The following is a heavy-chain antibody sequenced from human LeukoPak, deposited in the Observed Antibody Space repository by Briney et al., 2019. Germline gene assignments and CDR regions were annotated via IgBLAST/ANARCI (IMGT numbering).Heavy chain of an antibody. CDR1: GGSFSGYY. Sequence: PSETLSLTCAVYGGSFSGYYWSWIRQPPGKGLEWIGEINHSGSTNYNPSLKSRVTISVDMSKNQFSLKLSSVTAADTAVYYCASIRWDFGVVAWGQGTLVTVSS. CDR3: ASIRWDFGVVA. V-gene: IGHV4-34*01. CDR2: INHSGST. J-gene: IGHJ5*02. D-gene: IGHD3-3*01.